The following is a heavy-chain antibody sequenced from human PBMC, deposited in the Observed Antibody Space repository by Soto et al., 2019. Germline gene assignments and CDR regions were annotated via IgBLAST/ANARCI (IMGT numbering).Heavy chain of an antibody. D-gene: IGHD3-3*01. Sequence: GGSLRLSCAASGFTFTNYAMSWVRQAPGKGLEWVSVISGSGSSTYYADSVKGRFTISRDNSKNTLYLQMNSLRAEDTAVYYCARDKRDLRFLEWSYYFDYWGQGTLVTVSS. CDR1: GFTFTNYA. J-gene: IGHJ4*02. V-gene: IGHV3-23*01. CDR2: ISGSGSST. CDR3: ARDKRDLRFLEWSYYFDY.